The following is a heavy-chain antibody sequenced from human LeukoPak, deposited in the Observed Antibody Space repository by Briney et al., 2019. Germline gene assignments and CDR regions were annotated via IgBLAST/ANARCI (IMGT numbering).Heavy chain of an antibody. CDR3: ASSFFGNESPDY. D-gene: IGHD1-1*01. Sequence: PGGSLRLSCAASGLTFSDYYMSWIRQAPGKGLEWVSYISSSGSTIYYADSVKGRFTISRDNAKNSLYLQMNSLRAEDTAVYYCASSFFGNESPDYWGQGTLVTVSS. CDR2: ISSSGSTI. J-gene: IGHJ4*02. V-gene: IGHV3-11*04. CDR1: GLTFSDYY.